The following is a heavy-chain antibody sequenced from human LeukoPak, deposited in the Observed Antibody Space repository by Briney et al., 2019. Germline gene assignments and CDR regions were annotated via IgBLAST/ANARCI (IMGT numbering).Heavy chain of an antibody. CDR2: IKQDGSEK. D-gene: IGHD2-15*01. Sequence: GGSLRLSCAASGFTFSSYWMSWVRQAPGKGLEWVANIKQDGSEKYNVDSVKGRFTISRDNAKNSLYLQMNSLRAEDTAVYYCARDVSGLYCSGGSCYSSAFDIWGQGTMVTVTS. CDR3: ARDVSGLYCSGGSCYSSAFDI. J-gene: IGHJ3*02. V-gene: IGHV3-7*03. CDR1: GFTFSSYW.